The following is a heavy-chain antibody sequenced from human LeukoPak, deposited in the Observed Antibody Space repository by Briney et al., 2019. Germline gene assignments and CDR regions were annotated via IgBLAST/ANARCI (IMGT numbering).Heavy chain of an antibody. CDR1: GASISGYY. CDR2: IYYSGST. J-gene: IGHJ4*02. D-gene: IGHD5-24*01. CDR3: ARGDGYNRY. V-gene: IGHV4-59*01. Sequence: SETLSLTCTVSGASISGYYWSWIRQPPGKGLEWIGYIYYSGSTNYNPSLKSRVTMSVDTSKNQFSLKLSSVTAADTAVYYCARGDGYNRYWGQGTLVTVSS.